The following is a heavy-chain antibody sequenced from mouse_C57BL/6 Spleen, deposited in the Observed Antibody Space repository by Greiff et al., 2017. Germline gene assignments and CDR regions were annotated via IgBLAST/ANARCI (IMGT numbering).Heavy chain of an antibody. J-gene: IGHJ3*01. D-gene: IGHD3-1*01. Sequence: VQVVESGPELVKPGASVKISCKASGYAFSSSWMNWVKQRPGKGLEWIGRIYPGDGDTNYNGKFKGKATLTADKSSSTAYMQLSSLTSEDSAVYFCARSGGSFAYWGQGTLVTVSA. CDR3: ARSGGSFAY. CDR2: IYPGDGDT. V-gene: IGHV1-82*01. CDR1: GYAFSSSW.